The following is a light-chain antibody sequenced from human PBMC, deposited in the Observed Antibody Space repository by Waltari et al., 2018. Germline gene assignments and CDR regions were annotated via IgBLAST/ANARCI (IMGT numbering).Light chain of an antibody. CDR1: SNDVGAYNY. Sequence: QSALTQPPSASGSPGQSVTISCTGTSNDVGAYNYVSWYQQHPGKAPKRMVYEVSKRPSGVPDRFSGSKPGNTASLTVSGLQAEDEADYYCSSYTGSSSYVFGTGTKVAVL. CDR2: EVS. V-gene: IGLV2-8*01. J-gene: IGLJ1*01. CDR3: SSYTGSSSYV.